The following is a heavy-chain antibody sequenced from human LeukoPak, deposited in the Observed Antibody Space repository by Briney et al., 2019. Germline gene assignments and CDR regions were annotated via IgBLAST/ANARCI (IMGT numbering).Heavy chain of an antibody. CDR3: ARERLDDSSGYNLDY. J-gene: IGHJ4*02. D-gene: IGHD3-22*01. V-gene: IGHV4-38-2*02. Sequence: SETLSLTCTVSGYSISSGYYWGWIRQPPGKGLEWIGSIYHSGSTYYNPSLKSRVTISVDTSKNQCSLKLSSVTAADTAVYYCARERLDDSSGYNLDYWGQGTLVTVSS. CDR1: GYSISSGYY. CDR2: IYHSGST.